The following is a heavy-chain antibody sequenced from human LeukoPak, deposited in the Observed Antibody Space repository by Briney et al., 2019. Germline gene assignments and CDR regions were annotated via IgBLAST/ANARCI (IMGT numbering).Heavy chain of an antibody. Sequence: SETLSLTCTVSGGSISSYYWSWIRQPPGKGLEWIGYIYHSGSTNYNPSLKSRVTISVDTSKNQFSLKLSSVTAADTAVYYCARWRGGYSALDYWGQGTLVTVSS. D-gene: IGHD2-21*01. CDR1: GGSISSYY. CDR3: ARWRGGYSALDY. V-gene: IGHV4-59*01. CDR2: IYHSGST. J-gene: IGHJ4*02.